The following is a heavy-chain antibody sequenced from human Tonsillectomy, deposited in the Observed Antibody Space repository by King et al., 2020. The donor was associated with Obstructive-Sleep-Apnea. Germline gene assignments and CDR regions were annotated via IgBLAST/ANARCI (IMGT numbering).Heavy chain of an antibody. CDR2: IYPGDSDT. Sequence: QLVQSGAEVKKPGESLKISCKGSGYSFTTYWIGWVRRMPGKGLEWMGFIYPGDSDTRYSPSFQGQVTISADKSISTAYLQWSSLKAPDTAMYYCARVWAGFTSSLPTTFYYFNYWGQGTLVTVSS. CDR1: GYSFTTYW. CDR3: ARVWAGFTSSLPTTFYYFNY. D-gene: IGHD6-13*01. V-gene: IGHV5-51*01. J-gene: IGHJ4*02.